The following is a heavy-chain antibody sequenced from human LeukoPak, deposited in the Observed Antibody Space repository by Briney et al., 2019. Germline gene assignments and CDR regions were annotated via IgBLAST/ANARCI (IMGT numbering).Heavy chain of an antibody. V-gene: IGHV3-33*06. CDR3: AKNGVYYDSSGYYRASYGMDV. CDR2: IWYDGSNK. CDR1: GFTFSSYG. J-gene: IGHJ6*02. D-gene: IGHD3-22*01. Sequence: PGGSLRLSCAASGFTFSSYGMHWVRQAPGKGLEWVAVIWYDGSNKYYADSVKGRFTISRDNSKNTLYLQMNSLRAEDTAVYYCAKNGVYYDSSGYYRASYGMDVWGQGTTVTVSS.